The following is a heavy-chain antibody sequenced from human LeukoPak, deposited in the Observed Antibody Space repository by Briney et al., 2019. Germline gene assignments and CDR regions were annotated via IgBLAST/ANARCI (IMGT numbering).Heavy chain of an antibody. Sequence: ASVKVSFKASVYTFTSYDINWVRQATGQGLEWMGWMNPTSGNTAYAQKFQGRVTITSNTSISTAYMELSSLRSEDTAVYYCARGRSMWYYDSSGYYTTSSEYNWFDPWGQGTLVTVSS. CDR3: ARGRSMWYYDSSGYYTTSSEYNWFDP. D-gene: IGHD3-22*01. CDR1: VYTFTSYD. V-gene: IGHV1-8*03. J-gene: IGHJ5*02. CDR2: MNPTSGNT.